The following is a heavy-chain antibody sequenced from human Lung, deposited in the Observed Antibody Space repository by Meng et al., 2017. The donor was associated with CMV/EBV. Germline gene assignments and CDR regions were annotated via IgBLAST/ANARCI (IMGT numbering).Heavy chain of an antibody. V-gene: IGHV1-2*02. CDR1: GYTFTGYY. CDR2: INPNSGGT. J-gene: IGHJ6*02. CDR3: ARDGLALTQQLVPYGMDV. D-gene: IGHD6-13*01. Sequence: ASXXVSCKASGYTFTGYYMHWVRQAPGQGLEWMGWINPNSGGTNYAQKFQGRVTMTRGTSISTAYMELSRVKSDDTAVYYCARDGLALTQQLVPYGMDVWGQGTTVTVSS.